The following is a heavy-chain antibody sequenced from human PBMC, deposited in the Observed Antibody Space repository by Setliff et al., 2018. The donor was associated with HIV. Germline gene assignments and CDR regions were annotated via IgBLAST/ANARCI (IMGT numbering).Heavy chain of an antibody. D-gene: IGHD3-22*01. V-gene: IGHV4-34*01. CDR2: IYYSGGT. Sequence: SETLSLTCAVYGGSFSDYYWSWIRQPPGKGLEWIGSIYYSGGTTYNPSLKSRVTISVDTSKNQFSLKLSSVTAEDTAVYYCARSMKYDTSGWSFDAFDIWGQGTMVTVSS. CDR1: GGSFSDYY. J-gene: IGHJ3*02. CDR3: ARSMKYDTSGWSFDAFDI.